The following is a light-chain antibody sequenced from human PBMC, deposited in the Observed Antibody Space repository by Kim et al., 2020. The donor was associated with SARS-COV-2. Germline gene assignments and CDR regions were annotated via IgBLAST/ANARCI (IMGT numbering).Light chain of an antibody. Sequence: SLVERTTLSCRASQSVASNLPWNQQKPGQAPMLLIHDASTRATGLPARFSGSGSGTEFTLTISSLQSEDFAVYYCQQYNNWPPITFGQGTRLGIK. CDR1: QSVASN. CDR3: QQYNNWPPIT. J-gene: IGKJ5*01. CDR2: DAS. V-gene: IGKV3-15*01.